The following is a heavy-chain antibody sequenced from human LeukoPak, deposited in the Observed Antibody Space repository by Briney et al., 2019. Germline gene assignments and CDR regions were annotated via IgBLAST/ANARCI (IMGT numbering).Heavy chain of an antibody. CDR2: IYFTGST. V-gene: IGHV4-39*07. CDR3: VSSLVGGRGCPFCYMDV. Sequence: SENLSLTSTVSVGSISSSSYYWGWIRQPPGKGLEWIGSIYFTGSTYYTPSLKSRVTISEETSKNQFSLKLSSVTAADTAVYYCVSSLVGGRGCPFCYMDVWGKGTTVTVSS. D-gene: IGHD6-19*01. CDR1: VGSISSSSYY. J-gene: IGHJ6*03.